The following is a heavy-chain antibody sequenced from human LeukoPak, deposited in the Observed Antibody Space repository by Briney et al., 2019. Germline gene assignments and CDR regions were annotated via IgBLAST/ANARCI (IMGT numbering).Heavy chain of an antibody. V-gene: IGHV1-8*01. J-gene: IGHJ6*02. CDR2: LDPNSGKT. CDR3: ARPGVLAMDV. D-gene: IGHD3-10*01. CDR1: GYAFTSYH. Sequence: GASVKVSCKASGYAFTSYHLNWVRQASGQGLEWMGWLDPNSGKTHSAQDFQGRVTMTRDTSTTTAYMELTNLTSDDTAVYYCARPGVLAMDVWGQGTTVSV.